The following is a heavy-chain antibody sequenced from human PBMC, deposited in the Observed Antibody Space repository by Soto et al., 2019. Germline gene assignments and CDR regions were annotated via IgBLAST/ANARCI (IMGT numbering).Heavy chain of an antibody. Sequence: QVQLVQSGAEVKKPGSSVKVSCKASGGTFSSYAINWMRQAPGQGLEWMGGIIPISGTANYAQKFQGRVTITADESTSRAYTGLSSLRSEDTAVYYCARSQGSSTSLEIYYYYYYGMDVWGQGTTVTVSS. J-gene: IGHJ6*02. CDR1: GGTFSSYA. CDR2: IIPISGTA. V-gene: IGHV1-69*01. CDR3: ARSQGSSTSLEIYYYYYYGMDV. D-gene: IGHD2-2*01.